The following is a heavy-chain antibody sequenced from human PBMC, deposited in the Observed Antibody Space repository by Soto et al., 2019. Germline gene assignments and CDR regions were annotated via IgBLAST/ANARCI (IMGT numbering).Heavy chain of an antibody. J-gene: IGHJ4*02. V-gene: IGHV3-9*01. CDR1: GFTFDDYA. CDR3: AKGGRLLVVGGGY. D-gene: IGHD2-15*01. Sequence: EVQLVESGGGLVQPGRSLRLSCAASGFTFDDYAMHWVRQAPGKGLEWVSGISWNSGSIGYADSVKGRFTISRDNAKKSLFRQMERLRAEDTALYYCAKGGRLLVVGGGYWGQGTLVTVSS. CDR2: ISWNSGSI.